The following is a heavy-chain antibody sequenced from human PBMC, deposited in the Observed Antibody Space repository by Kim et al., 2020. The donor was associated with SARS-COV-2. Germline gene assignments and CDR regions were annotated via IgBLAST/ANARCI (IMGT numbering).Heavy chain of an antibody. Sequence: TNYTPSLKSRVTMSVDTSKNQFSLKLSSVTAADTAVYYCARDSSAAGIDYWGQGTLVTVSS. CDR2: T. CDR3: ARDSSAAGIDY. J-gene: IGHJ4*02. D-gene: IGHD6-13*01. V-gene: IGHV4-4*07.